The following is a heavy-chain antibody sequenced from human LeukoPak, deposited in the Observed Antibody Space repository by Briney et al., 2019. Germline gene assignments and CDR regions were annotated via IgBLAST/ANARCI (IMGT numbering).Heavy chain of an antibody. D-gene: IGHD6-13*01. CDR1: GGSISSSSYY. V-gene: IGHV4-39*07. Sequence: SETLSLTCTVSGGSISSSSYYWGWIRQPPGKGLEWIGSIYYSGSTYYNPSLKSRVTISVDTSKNQFSLKLSSVPAADTAVYYCARVSPSGSSWPYYYYYYMDVWGKGTTVTVSS. J-gene: IGHJ6*03. CDR2: IYYSGST. CDR3: ARVSPSGSSWPYYYYYYMDV.